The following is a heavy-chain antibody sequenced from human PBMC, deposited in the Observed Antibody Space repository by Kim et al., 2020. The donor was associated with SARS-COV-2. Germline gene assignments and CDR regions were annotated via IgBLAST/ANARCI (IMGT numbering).Heavy chain of an antibody. CDR1: GGSISSYY. V-gene: IGHV4-59*01. J-gene: IGHJ6*02. D-gene: IGHD3-16*01. CDR2: IYYSGST. CDR3: ARGEVWGDGYYGMDV. Sequence: SETLSLTCTVSGGSISSYYWSWIRQPPGKGLEWIGYIYYSGSTNYNPSLKSRVTISVDTSKNQFSLKLSSVTAADTAVYYCARGEVWGDGYYGMDVWGQGTTVTVSS.